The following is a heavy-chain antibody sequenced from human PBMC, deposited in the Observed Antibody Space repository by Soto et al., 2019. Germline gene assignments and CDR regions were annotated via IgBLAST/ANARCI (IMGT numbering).Heavy chain of an antibody. CDR3: ARGRYGDYQFDY. D-gene: IGHD4-17*01. V-gene: IGHV3-72*01. J-gene: IGHJ4*02. Sequence: EVQLVESGGGLVQPGGSLRLSCAASGFTFSDHYIDWVRQAPGKGLEWVGRTRNKANGYTTQYAASVKDRFTISRDDSKNSLYLQMNSLQIEDTAVYYCARGRYGDYQFDYWGQGTLVTVSS. CDR1: GFTFSDHY. CDR2: TRNKANGYTT.